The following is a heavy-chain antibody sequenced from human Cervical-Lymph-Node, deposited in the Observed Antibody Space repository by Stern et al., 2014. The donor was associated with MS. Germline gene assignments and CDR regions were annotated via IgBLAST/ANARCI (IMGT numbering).Heavy chain of an antibody. D-gene: IGHD3-22*01. CDR1: GGTFNIYA. J-gene: IGHJ4*02. Sequence: VQLVQSGAEVKKPGSSVKVSCKASGGTFNIYAISWVRQAPGQGLACMGGSVPIFGSANYAQKFQGRVTINADESTTTIYMEVSSLRSEDTAVYYCARGPDQSGGYYYAYWGQGTLVTVSS. CDR2: SVPIFGSA. V-gene: IGHV1-69*12. CDR3: ARGPDQSGGYYYAY.